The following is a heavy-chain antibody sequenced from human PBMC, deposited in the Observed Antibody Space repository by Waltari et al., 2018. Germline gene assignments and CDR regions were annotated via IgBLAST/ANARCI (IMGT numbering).Heavy chain of an antibody. CDR1: GGTFSSYA. V-gene: IGHV1-69*13. J-gene: IGHJ6*02. Sequence: QVQLLQSGAEVKKPGSSVKVSCKASGGTFSSYAISWVRQAPGQGLAWMGGIIALLCKENYEQKFEGRVTMTADESRSTAYMELSSLRTEETAVYYCARDRTGYCSGGSCYYYYYYGMDVWGQGTTVTVS. CDR2: IIALLCKE. CDR3: ARDRTGYCSGGSCYYYYYYGMDV. D-gene: IGHD2-15*01.